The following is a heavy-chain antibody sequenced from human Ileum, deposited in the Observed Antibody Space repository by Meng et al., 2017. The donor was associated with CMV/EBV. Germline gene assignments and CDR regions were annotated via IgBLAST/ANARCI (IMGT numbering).Heavy chain of an antibody. D-gene: IGHD2-8*02. Sequence: GGSLRLSCAASGFSFSTYTMSWVRQAPGKGLEWVSRIRGSDGIPAYADSVKGRFSIFRDIPQNTLYLQMDSLRAEDTAIYYCATITGARWGQGTLVTVSS. V-gene: IGHV3-23*01. CDR3: ATITGAR. J-gene: IGHJ4*02. CDR2: IRGSDGIP. CDR1: GFSFSTYT.